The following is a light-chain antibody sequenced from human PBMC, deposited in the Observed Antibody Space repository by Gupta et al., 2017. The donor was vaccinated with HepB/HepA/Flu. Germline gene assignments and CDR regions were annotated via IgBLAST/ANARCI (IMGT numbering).Light chain of an antibody. CDR2: SNN. CDR1: SSNIGSNR. Sequence: QSVLTQPPSASGTPGQRVNISRSGSSSNIGSNRVRWFHQCPGTAPKLLIYSNNERPSGVPDRFSGSKSGTSASLAISGLQSEDEADYYCVAWYDSLNGWVFGGGTKLTVL. J-gene: IGLJ3*02. CDR3: VAWYDSLNGWV. V-gene: IGLV1-44*01.